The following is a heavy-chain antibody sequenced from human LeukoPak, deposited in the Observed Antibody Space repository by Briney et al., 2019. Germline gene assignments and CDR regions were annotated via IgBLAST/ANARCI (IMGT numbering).Heavy chain of an antibody. CDR1: GGSISSSSYY. J-gene: IGHJ4*02. CDR2: IYYSGST. Sequence: SETLSLTCTVSGGSISSSSYYWGWIRQPPGKGLEWIGSIYYSGSTYYNPSLKSRVTISVDTSKNQFSLKLSSVTAADTAVYYCARPYANSIYDILTGYYRGERDYWGQGTLVTVSS. CDR3: ARPYANSIYDILTGYYRGERDY. D-gene: IGHD3-9*01. V-gene: IGHV4-39*01.